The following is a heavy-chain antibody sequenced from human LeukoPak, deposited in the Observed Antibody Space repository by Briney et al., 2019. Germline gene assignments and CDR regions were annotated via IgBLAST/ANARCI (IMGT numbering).Heavy chain of an antibody. V-gene: IGHV4-34*01. CDR2: INRGGIT. CDR3: ARSEDCGSSSCYWFDP. Sequence: SETLSLTCAVYGGSLSSYYWSWIRQSPGKGLEWIGEINRGGITKYNPSLKSRVTISLGTSYNQFSLKLTSVTAADTAMYYCARSEDCGSSSCYWFDPWGQGTLVTVSS. J-gene: IGHJ5*02. CDR1: GGSLSSYY. D-gene: IGHD2-2*01.